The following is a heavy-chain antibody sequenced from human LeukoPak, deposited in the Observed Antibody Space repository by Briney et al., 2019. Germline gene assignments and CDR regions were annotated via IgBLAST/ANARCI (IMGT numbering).Heavy chain of an antibody. CDR2: INANSGGT. J-gene: IGHJ5*02. V-gene: IGHV1-2*02. D-gene: IGHD1-26*01. CDR1: GYTFTGYY. CDR3: ARDLGYRGGWFDP. Sequence: ASVKVSCKASGYTFTGYYMHWVRQAPGQGLEWMGCINANSGGTNYAQKFQGRVTMTRDTSISTAYMELSRLRSDDTAIYYCARDLGYRGGWFDPWGQGTLVTVSS.